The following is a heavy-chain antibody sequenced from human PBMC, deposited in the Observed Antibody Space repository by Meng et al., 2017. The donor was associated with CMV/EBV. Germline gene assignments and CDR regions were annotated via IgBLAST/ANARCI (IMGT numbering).Heavy chain of an antibody. Sequence: SGPTLVKPTQTLTLTCTSSGFSLSTRRVGVGWIRQPPGNALEWLAPIYWNDDKRYSPSLKSRLTITKDTSKNQVVLTMTNMDPVDTATYYCAHTKSYHDTLTGYQPGYFDYWGQGTLVTVSS. D-gene: IGHD3-9*01. CDR1: GFSLSTRRVG. CDR2: IYWNDDK. J-gene: IGHJ4*02. CDR3: AHTKSYHDTLTGYQPGYFDY. V-gene: IGHV2-5*01.